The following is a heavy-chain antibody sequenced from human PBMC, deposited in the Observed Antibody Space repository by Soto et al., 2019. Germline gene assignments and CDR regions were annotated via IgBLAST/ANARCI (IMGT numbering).Heavy chain of an antibody. CDR3: ATELEYCGGGSCYQY. J-gene: IGHJ4*02. D-gene: IGHD2-15*01. CDR2: IGTAGDT. V-gene: IGHV3-13*01. Sequence: GGSLRLSCAASGFTVSSNYMSWVRQAPGKGLEWVSAIGTAGDTYYPGSVKGRFTISRENAKNSLYLQMNSLRAEDTAVYYCATELEYCGGGSCYQYWGQGTLVTVSS. CDR1: GFTVSSNY.